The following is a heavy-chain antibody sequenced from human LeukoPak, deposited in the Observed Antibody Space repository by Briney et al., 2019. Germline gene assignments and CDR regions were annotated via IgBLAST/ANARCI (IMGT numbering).Heavy chain of an antibody. CDR3: ARLAGYNYDY. CDR2: IYPGDSGT. V-gene: IGHV5-51*01. J-gene: IGHJ4*02. CDR1: GYSFTSYW. D-gene: IGHD5-24*01. Sequence: GESLQISCKGSGYSFTSYWIGWVRPMPGKGLEWMGIIYPGDSGTRYSPSFQGQVTISADKSITTAYLQWSSLKASDTAMYYCARLAGYNYDYWGQGTLVTVSS.